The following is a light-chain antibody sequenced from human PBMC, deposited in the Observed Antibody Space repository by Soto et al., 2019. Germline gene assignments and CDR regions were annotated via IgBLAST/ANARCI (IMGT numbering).Light chain of an antibody. V-gene: IGKV3-15*01. CDR1: QSVSSN. Sequence: EIVMTQSPATLSVSPGERVTLSCRASQSVSSNLAWYQQKPGQAPRLLIYGASTRATGIPVRFSGSGSGTEFTLTISSLQSEDSAVYFCQHYNDWPRVTFGQGTRLEIK. CDR3: QHYNDWPRVT. J-gene: IGKJ5*01. CDR2: GAS.